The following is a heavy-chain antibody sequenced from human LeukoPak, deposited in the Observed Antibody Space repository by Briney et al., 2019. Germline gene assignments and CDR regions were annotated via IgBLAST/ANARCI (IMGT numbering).Heavy chain of an antibody. CDR2: INHSGST. J-gene: IGHJ6*02. CDR1: GGSFRGYY. D-gene: IGHD6-13*01. CDR3: ARGVLQYSSSWYSEYYYYGMDV. Sequence: PSETLSLTCAVYGGSFRGYYWSWIRQPPGKGLEWIGEINHSGSTNYNPSLKSRVTISVDTSKNQFSLKLSSVTAADTAVYYCARGVLQYSSSWYSEYYYYGMDVWGQGTTVTVSS. V-gene: IGHV4-34*01.